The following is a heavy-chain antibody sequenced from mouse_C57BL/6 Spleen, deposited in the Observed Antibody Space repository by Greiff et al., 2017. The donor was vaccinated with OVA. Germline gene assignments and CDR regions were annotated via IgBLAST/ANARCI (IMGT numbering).Heavy chain of an antibody. V-gene: IGHV14-1*01. D-gene: IGHD1-1*01. CDR3: IDYYGSSAWYFDV. CDR1: GFNIKDYY. J-gene: IGHJ1*03. Sequence: EVQLQQSGAELVRPGASVKLSCTASGFNIKDYYMHWVKQRPEQGLEWIGRIDPADGDTEYAPKFQGKATMTADTSSNTAYLQLSSLTSEDTAVYYCIDYYGSSAWYFDVWGTGTTVTVSS. CDR2: IDPADGDT.